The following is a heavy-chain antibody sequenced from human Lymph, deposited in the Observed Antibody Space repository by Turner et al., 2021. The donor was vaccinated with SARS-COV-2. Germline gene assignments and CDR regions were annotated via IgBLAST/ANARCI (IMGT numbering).Heavy chain of an antibody. Sequence: QVQLVESGGGVVQPGRSLRLYCAASGFTFSSYGIQWVRQAPGKGLEWVAVIWYDASNKYYADSVKGRFTISRDNSKNTVYLQMNSLRAEDTAVYYCARDGAVGATTGLDYWGQGTLVTVSS. CDR3: ARDGAVGATTGLDY. J-gene: IGHJ4*02. V-gene: IGHV3-33*01. D-gene: IGHD1-26*01. CDR2: IWYDASNK. CDR1: GFTFSSYG.